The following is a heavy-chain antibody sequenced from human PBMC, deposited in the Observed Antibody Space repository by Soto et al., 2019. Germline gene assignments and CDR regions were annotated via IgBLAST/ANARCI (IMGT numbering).Heavy chain of an antibody. V-gene: IGHV3-11*06. CDR2: ISSSSSYT. CDR3: ARDPYGDYETDAFDI. CDR1: GFTFSDYY. Sequence: GGSLRLSCAASGFTFSDYYMSWIRQAPGKGLEWVSYISSSSSYTNYADSVKGRFTISRDNAKNSLYLQMNSLRAEDTAVYYCARDPYGDYETDAFDIWGQGTMVTVSS. D-gene: IGHD4-17*01. J-gene: IGHJ3*02.